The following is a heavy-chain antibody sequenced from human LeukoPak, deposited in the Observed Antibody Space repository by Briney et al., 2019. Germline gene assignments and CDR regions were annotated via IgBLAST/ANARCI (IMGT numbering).Heavy chain of an antibody. Sequence: ASVKVSCKASGYTFTGYYMHWVRQAPGQGLEWLGWINPNSGGTNYAQKFQGRVTMTRDTSISTAYMELSRLRSDDTAVYYCASPVAGTADAFDIWGQGTMVTVSS. CDR1: GYTFTGYY. D-gene: IGHD6-19*01. J-gene: IGHJ3*02. CDR2: INPNSGGT. V-gene: IGHV1-2*02. CDR3: ASPVAGTADAFDI.